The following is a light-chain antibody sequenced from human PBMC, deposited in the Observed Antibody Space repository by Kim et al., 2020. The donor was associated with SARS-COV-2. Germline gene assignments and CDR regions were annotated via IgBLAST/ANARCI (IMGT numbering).Light chain of an antibody. J-gene: IGLJ3*02. V-gene: IGLV3-19*01. CDR1: GLRSYY. CDR3: NSRDSSGTHWV. Sequence: ALGRTVKTTCQDEGLRSYYASSYQQKQARAPVLVIYCRNNQPSGCPDRFSGCSSGSTTSLTITGAHAEDEADYYCNSRDSSGTHWVFGGGTQLTVL. CDR2: CRN.